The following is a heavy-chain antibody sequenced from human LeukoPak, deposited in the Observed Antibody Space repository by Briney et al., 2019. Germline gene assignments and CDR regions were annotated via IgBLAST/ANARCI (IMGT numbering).Heavy chain of an antibody. Sequence: GGSLRLSCAASGFIFRDYYMSWIRQAPGKGLEWVSYISHSSSTIHYADSVRGRFTISRDNAKNSLYLQMNSLRVEDTAVYFCARDYVWGSSSDYWGQGTLVTASS. J-gene: IGHJ4*02. CDR3: ARDYVWGSSSDY. D-gene: IGHD3-16*01. V-gene: IGHV3-11*04. CDR2: ISHSSSTI. CDR1: GFIFRDYY.